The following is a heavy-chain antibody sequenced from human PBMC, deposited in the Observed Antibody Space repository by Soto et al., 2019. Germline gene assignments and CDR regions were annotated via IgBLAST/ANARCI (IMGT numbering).Heavy chain of an antibody. CDR1: GFTFSSYA. J-gene: IGHJ4*02. CDR3: AKNPQALVVPAAEDYFAY. D-gene: IGHD2-2*01. CDR2: ISGSGGST. Sequence: EVQLLESGGGLVQPGGSLRLSCAASGFTFSSYAMSWVRQAPGKGLEWVPAISGSGGSTYYADSVKGRFTISSDNSKNTLYRRMNSPRAEDTAVYYCAKNPQALVVPAAEDYFAYWGEGTLVTV. V-gene: IGHV3-23*01.